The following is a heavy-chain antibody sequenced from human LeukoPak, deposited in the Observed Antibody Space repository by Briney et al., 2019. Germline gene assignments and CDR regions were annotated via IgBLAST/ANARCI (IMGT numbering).Heavy chain of an antibody. CDR1: GGTFSSYA. V-gene: IGHV1-69*13. J-gene: IGHJ3*02. Sequence: SVKVSCKASGGTFSSYAISWVRQAPGQGLEWMGGIIPIFGTANYAQKFQGRVTITADESTSTAYMELRSLRSDDTAVYYCARDQEKQTIVVVPAAYDAFDIWGQGTMVTVSS. D-gene: IGHD2-2*01. CDR3: ARDQEKQTIVVVPAAYDAFDI. CDR2: IIPIFGTA.